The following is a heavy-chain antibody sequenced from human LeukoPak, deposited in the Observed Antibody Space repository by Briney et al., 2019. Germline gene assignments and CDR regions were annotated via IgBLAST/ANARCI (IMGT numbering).Heavy chain of an antibody. CDR1: GFTFRSCE. CDR2: IGSSGSII. D-gene: IGHD4-11*01. V-gene: IGHV3-48*03. J-gene: IGHJ3*01. CDR3: ARQGDHSNSDAFDV. Sequence: QPGGSLRLSCTASGFTFRSCEFSWVLQAPAKGLEWVSYIGSSGSIIYYEDSVMGRFTISRDSAKNALYLQMTSLRAEDTAVYYCARQGDHSNSDAFDVWGQRTMVTVSS.